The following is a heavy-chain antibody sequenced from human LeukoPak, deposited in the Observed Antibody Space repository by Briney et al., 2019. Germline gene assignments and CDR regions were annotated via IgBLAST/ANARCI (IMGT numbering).Heavy chain of an antibody. D-gene: IGHD2-21*02. CDR1: GFTLSNYW. Sequence: GGSLRLSCAASGFTLSNYWMTWVRQAPGKGLEWVAVISYDGSNKYYADSVKGRFTISRDNSKNTLYVQMNSLRAEDTAVYYCARGSVVVTAEVDAFDIWGQGTMVTVSS. CDR3: ARGSVVVTAEVDAFDI. CDR2: ISYDGSNK. V-gene: IGHV3-30-3*01. J-gene: IGHJ3*02.